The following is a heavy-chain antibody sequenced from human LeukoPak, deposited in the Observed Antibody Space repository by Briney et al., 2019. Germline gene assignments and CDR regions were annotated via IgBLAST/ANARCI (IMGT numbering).Heavy chain of an antibody. D-gene: IGHD4-17*01. CDR2: IYSGGST. CDR1: GFTVSSNY. Sequence: PGGSLRLSCAASGFTVSSNYMSWVRQAPGKGLEWVSVIYSGGSTYYADSVKGRFTISRDNSKNTLYLQMNSLRAEDTAVYYCARAIQLDYGDYVEDHDAFDIWGQGTMVTVSS. J-gene: IGHJ3*02. CDR3: ARAIQLDYGDYVEDHDAFDI. V-gene: IGHV3-66*01.